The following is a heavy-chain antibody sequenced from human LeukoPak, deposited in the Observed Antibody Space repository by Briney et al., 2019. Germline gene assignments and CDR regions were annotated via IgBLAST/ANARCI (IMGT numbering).Heavy chain of an antibody. D-gene: IGHD6-13*01. J-gene: IGHJ4*02. CDR1: GFTFSGYG. V-gene: IGHV3-7*01. Sequence: PGGSLRLSCAASGFTFSGYGMHWVRQAPGKGLEWVANIKEDGSEKYYVDSVKGRFTISRDNARNSLYLQMNSLRAEDTAVYYCASGRQLGYWGQGTLVTVSS. CDR3: ASGRQLGY. CDR2: IKEDGSEK.